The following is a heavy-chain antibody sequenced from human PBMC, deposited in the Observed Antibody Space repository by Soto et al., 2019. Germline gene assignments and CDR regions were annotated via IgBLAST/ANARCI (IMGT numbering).Heavy chain of an antibody. D-gene: IGHD3-16*01. J-gene: IGHJ4*02. CDR3: ARGGGGGGGGPFDY. CDR2: IYYSGST. V-gene: IGHV4-31*03. Sequence: QVQLQESGPGLVKPSQTLSLTCTVSGGSISSGGYYWSWIRQHPGKGLEWIGYIYYSGSTYYNPSLKSRVTIPVIQTKNQFSLKLSAVTAADKAVYYGARGGGGGGGGPFDYWGQGTLVTVSS. CDR1: GGSISSGGYY.